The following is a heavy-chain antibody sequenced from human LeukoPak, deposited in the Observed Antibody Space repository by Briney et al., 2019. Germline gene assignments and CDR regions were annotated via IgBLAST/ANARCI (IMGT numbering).Heavy chain of an antibody. J-gene: IGHJ5*02. V-gene: IGHV1-2*02. CDR3: ARDICSGGSCYSDWFDP. Sequence: GASVKVSCKASGYTFTDYYMDWVRQAPGQGLEWMGWINPNSGGTKYAQKFQGRVTMTRDTSISTAYMELSRLRSEDTAVYYCARDICSGGSCYSDWFDPWGQGTLVTVSS. D-gene: IGHD2-15*01. CDR1: GYTFTDYY. CDR2: INPNSGGT.